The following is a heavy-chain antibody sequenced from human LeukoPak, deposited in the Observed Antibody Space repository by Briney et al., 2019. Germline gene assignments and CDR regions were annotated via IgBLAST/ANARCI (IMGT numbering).Heavy chain of an antibody. CDR2: IWYDGSNK. V-gene: IGHV3-33*08. D-gene: IGHD6-19*01. Sequence: GGSLRLSCAASDLTISSNYMSWVRQAPGKGLEWVAVIWYDGSNKYYADSVKGRFTISRDNSKNTLYLQMNSLRAEDTAVYYCASTSGWYEPIDYWGQGTLVTVSS. CDR1: DLTISSNY. CDR3: ASTSGWYEPIDY. J-gene: IGHJ4*02.